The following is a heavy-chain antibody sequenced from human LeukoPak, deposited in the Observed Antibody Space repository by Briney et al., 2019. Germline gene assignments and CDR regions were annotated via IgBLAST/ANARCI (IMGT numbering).Heavy chain of an antibody. CDR2: ISGYNGNT. CDR3: AFSSYYLQGNYYYMAV. D-gene: IGHD1-26*01. CDR1: AYTFTSYG. V-gene: IGHV1-18*01. Sequence: ASVKLSCNASAYTFTSYGISWVRHPPGQGLEWKKWISGYNGNTNYAQNLQGRVSMNTDKATSPVYMELRSLRSDDTAVYYCAFSSYYLQGNYYYMAVWGKGTTVTVSS. J-gene: IGHJ6*03.